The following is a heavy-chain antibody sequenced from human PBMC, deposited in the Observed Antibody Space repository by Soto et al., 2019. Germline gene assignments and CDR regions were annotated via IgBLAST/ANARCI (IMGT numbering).Heavy chain of an antibody. J-gene: IGHJ5*02. Sequence: QVQLVQSGAEVKKPGASVKVSCKASGYTFTSYGISWVRQAPGQGLEWMGWISAYNGNTNYAQKLQGRVTMTTDTSTSTGYMELRSLRSDDTSVYYCARGVRAIVVVPAAMGRNWFEPWGQGTLVTVSS. CDR2: ISAYNGNT. V-gene: IGHV1-18*01. CDR1: GYTFTSYG. D-gene: IGHD2-2*01. CDR3: ARGVRAIVVVPAAMGRNWFEP.